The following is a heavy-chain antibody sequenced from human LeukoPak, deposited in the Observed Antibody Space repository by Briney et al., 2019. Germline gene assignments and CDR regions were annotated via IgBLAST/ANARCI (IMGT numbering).Heavy chain of an antibody. D-gene: IGHD4/OR15-4a*01. V-gene: IGHV1-18*01. CDR2: ISAYNGNT. J-gene: IGHJ3*02. CDR3: ASSSRHDYGDGFDI. CDR1: GYTFTSYG. Sequence: ASVKVSCKASGYTFTSYGISWVRQAPGQGLEWMGWISAYNGNTNYAQKLQGRVTMTTDTSTSTAYMELRSLRPDDTAMYYCASSSRHDYGDGFDIWGQGTMVTVSS.